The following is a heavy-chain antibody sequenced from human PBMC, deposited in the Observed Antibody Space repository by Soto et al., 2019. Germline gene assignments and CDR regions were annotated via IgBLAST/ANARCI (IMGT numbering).Heavy chain of an antibody. D-gene: IGHD2-8*02. CDR1: GGSFSGYY. CDR2: INHSGST. Sequence: SETLSLTCAVYGGSFSGYYWTWIRQPPGTGLEWIGEINHSGSTNYNPSLKSRVTMSVDTSKNQFSLKLTSVTAGDTAVYYCARDKITGLFDYWGQGTLVTVS. V-gene: IGHV4-34*01. CDR3: ARDKITGLFDY. J-gene: IGHJ4*02.